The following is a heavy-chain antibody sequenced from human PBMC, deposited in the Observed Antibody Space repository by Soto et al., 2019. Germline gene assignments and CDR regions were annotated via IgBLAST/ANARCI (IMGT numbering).Heavy chain of an antibody. Sequence: QLQLQESGPGLVKPSETLSLTCTVSGGSISSSSYYWGWIRQPPGKGLEGIGSIYYSGSTYYNPSLKSRVTISVDTSKNHFSLKLSSVTAADTAVYYCARRLMTPVTRHNWFDPWGQGTLVTVSS. CDR2: IYYSGST. V-gene: IGHV4-39*01. CDR1: GGSISSSSYY. J-gene: IGHJ5*02. D-gene: IGHD4-17*01. CDR3: ARRLMTPVTRHNWFDP.